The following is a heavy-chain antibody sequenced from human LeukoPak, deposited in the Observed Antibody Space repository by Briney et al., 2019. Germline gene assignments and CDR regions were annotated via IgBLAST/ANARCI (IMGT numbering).Heavy chain of an antibody. CDR1: GGTFSSYA. D-gene: IGHD2-15*01. V-gene: IGHV1-69*05. CDR3: ARDRGYCSGGSCFNWFDP. Sequence: GASVKVSCKASGGTFSSYAISWVRQAPGQGLEWMGRIIPIFGTANYAQKFQGRVTITTDESTSTAYMELSSLRSEDTAVYCCARDRGYCSGGSCFNWFDPWGQGTLVTVSS. J-gene: IGHJ5*02. CDR2: IIPIFGTA.